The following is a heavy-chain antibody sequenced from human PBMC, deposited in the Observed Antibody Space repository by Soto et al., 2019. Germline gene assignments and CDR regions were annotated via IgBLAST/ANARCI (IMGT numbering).Heavy chain of an antibody. CDR1: GFSFSTFA. J-gene: IGHJ5*02. Sequence: EVQILESGGGLIQPGGSLRLSCAASGFSFSTFAMTWVRQAPGKGLEWVSTIISTGISTYYADSVKGRFTISRANSTNTMYLQMNSLRAEDSAGYYCAKGNYGDYGGFDPWGQGTLVTVSS. D-gene: IGHD4-17*01. CDR3: AKGNYGDYGGFDP. CDR2: IISTGIST. V-gene: IGHV3-23*01.